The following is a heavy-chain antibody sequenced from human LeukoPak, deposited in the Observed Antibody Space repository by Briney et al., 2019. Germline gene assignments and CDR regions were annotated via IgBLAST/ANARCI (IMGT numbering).Heavy chain of an antibody. CDR1: GFTFSSYA. CDR2: ISSNGGST. J-gene: IGHJ6*02. D-gene: IGHD3-16*01. Sequence: GGSLRLSCSASGFTFSSYAMHWVRQAPGKGLEYVSAISSNGGSTYYADSVKGRFTISRDNAKNSLYLQMSNLRAEDTAVYFCAGGGGLDVWGQGATVTVSS. V-gene: IGHV3-64*04. CDR3: AGGGGLDV.